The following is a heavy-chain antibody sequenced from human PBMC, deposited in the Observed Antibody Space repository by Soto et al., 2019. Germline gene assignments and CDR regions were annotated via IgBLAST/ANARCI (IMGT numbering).Heavy chain of an antibody. Sequence: QVQLQQWGAGLLKPSETLSLTCAVYGGSFSGYYWSWIRQPPGKGLEWIGEINHSGSTNYNPSLKIRVTISVDTSKNQFSLKLSSVTAADTAVYYCARVNIAAAVRVQYYFDYWGQGTLVTVSS. D-gene: IGHD6-13*01. CDR1: GGSFSGYY. V-gene: IGHV4-34*01. J-gene: IGHJ4*02. CDR3: ARVNIAAAVRVQYYFDY. CDR2: INHSGST.